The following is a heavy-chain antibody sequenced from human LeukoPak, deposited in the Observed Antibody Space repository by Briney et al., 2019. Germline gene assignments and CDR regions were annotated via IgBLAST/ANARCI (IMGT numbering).Heavy chain of an antibody. J-gene: IGHJ6*03. CDR3: ARTTEGGYTYNYFYYYYMDV. CDR1: GGSFSGYY. D-gene: IGHD5-18*01. Sequence: PSETLSLTCAVYGGSFSGYYWSWIRQPPGKGLEWIGEINHSGSTNYNPSLKSRVTISVDTSKNQFSLKLSSVTAADTAVYYCARTTEGGYTYNYFYYYYMDVWGKGTTVTISS. CDR2: INHSGST. V-gene: IGHV4-34*01.